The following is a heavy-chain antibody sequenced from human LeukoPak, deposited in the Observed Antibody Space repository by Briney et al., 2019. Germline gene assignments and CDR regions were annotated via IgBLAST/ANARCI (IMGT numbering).Heavy chain of an antibody. CDR1: GYTFTSYY. J-gene: IGHJ4*02. Sequence: ASVTVSCKASGYTFTSYYMHWVRQAPGQGLEWVGIINPSGGSTSYAQKFQGRVTMTRDTSTSTVYMELSSLRSEDTAVYYCAKSAYFYDSSGCDYWGQGTLVTVSS. CDR2: INPSGGST. CDR3: AKSAYFYDSSGCDY. V-gene: IGHV1-46*01. D-gene: IGHD3-22*01.